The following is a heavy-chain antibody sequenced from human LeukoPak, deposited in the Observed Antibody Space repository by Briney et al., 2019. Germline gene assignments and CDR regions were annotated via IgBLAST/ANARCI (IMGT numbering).Heavy chain of an antibody. V-gene: IGHV3-33*01. CDR3: ARDSEAWWFDP. J-gene: IGHJ5*02. CDR1: GFTFSSYG. CDR2: IWYDGSNK. Sequence: GGSLRLSCAASGFTFSSYGMHWVRQAPGKGLEWVAVIWYDGSNKYYADSVKGRFTISRDNSKNTLYLQMNSPRAEDTAVYYCARDSEAWWFDPWGQGTLVTVSS.